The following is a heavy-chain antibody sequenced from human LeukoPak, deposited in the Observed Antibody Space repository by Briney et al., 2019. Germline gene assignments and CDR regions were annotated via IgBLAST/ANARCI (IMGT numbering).Heavy chain of an antibody. Sequence: PGGSLRLSCAASGFTVSSNYMTWVRQAPGKGLEWVSLIYSGGSTSYADSVKGRFTISRDNSKNTLYLQMSNLRAEDTAVYYCARSAIPRSLSARYMGNYYMDVWGKGTTITVSS. J-gene: IGHJ6*03. V-gene: IGHV3-66*01. CDR2: IYSGGST. CDR3: ARSAIPRSLSARYMGNYYMDV. CDR1: GFTVSSNY. D-gene: IGHD6-6*01.